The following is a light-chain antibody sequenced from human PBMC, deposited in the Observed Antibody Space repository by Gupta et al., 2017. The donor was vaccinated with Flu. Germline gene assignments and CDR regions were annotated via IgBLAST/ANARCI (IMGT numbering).Light chain of an antibody. CDR3: QVWDSSTEV. Sequence: TCGGNNIENRKVHGYQQKPGQAPVLVIYRDISRPAGIPERFSGSNSGNTATLTISGAQAGDEADYYCQVWDSSTEVFGGGTKLTVL. J-gene: IGLJ2*01. V-gene: IGLV3-9*01. CDR1: NIENRK. CDR2: RDI.